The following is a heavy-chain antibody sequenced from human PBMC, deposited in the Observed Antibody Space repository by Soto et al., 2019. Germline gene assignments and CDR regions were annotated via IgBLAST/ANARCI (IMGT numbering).Heavy chain of an antibody. Sequence: SVKVSCKASGGTFSSYAISWVRQAPGQGLEWMGGIIPTFGTANYAQKFQGRVTITADESTSTAYMELSSLRSEDTAVYYCARNWGDIGVYAFDIWGKGTMVTV. J-gene: IGHJ3*02. CDR2: IIPTFGTA. D-gene: IGHD5-12*01. CDR1: GGTFSSYA. CDR3: ARNWGDIGVYAFDI. V-gene: IGHV1-69*13.